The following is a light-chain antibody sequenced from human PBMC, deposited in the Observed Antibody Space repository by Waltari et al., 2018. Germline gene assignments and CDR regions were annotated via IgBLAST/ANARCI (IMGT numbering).Light chain of an antibody. Sequence: DVVMTQSPLSLPVTLGQPASIPCRSSQGLVYSDGDTYLNWFQQRPGQSPRRLIYKIFNRDSGVPDRFSGSGSGTDFTLKISRVEAEDVGVYYCMQALQTPYTFGQGTKLEIK. V-gene: IGKV2-30*01. CDR2: KIF. CDR1: QGLVYSDGDTY. CDR3: MQALQTPYT. J-gene: IGKJ2*01.